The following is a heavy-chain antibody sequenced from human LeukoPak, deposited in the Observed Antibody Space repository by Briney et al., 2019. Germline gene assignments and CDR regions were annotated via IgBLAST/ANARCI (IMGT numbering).Heavy chain of an antibody. CDR1: GFTYSHYG. CDR2: IWSDGTGK. Sequence: GGSLRHSCAASGFTYSHYGMHWVRQAPGKGLEWVAVIWSDGTGKYYSDAVKGRFTISRDNSRNTLDLQMDSLRGDDTAVYYCARDAERGFDYSNSLKYWGQGTLVTVSS. D-gene: IGHD4-11*01. J-gene: IGHJ4*02. V-gene: IGHV3-33*08. CDR3: ARDAERGFDYSNSLKY.